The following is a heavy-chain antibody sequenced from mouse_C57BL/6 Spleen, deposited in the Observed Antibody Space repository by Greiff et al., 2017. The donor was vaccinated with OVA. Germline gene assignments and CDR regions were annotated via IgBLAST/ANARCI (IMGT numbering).Heavy chain of an antibody. CDR3: ARSDLRGMDY. Sequence: EVKVVESGPELVKPGASVKIPCKASGYTFTDYNMDWVKQSHGKSLEWIGDINPNNGGTIYNQKFKGKATLTVDKSSSTAYMELRSLTSEDTAVYYGARSDLRGMDYWGQGTSVTVSS. V-gene: IGHV1-18*01. CDR1: GYTFTDYN. D-gene: IGHD1-1*01. J-gene: IGHJ4*01. CDR2: INPNNGGT.